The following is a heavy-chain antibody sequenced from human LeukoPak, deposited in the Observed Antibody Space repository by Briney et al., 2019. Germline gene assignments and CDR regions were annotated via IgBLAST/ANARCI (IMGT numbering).Heavy chain of an antibody. V-gene: IGHV1-69*04. CDR1: GGTFSSYT. Sequence: SVKVSCKASGGTFSSYTISWVRQAPGQGLEWMGRIIPILGIANYAQKFQGRVTITADKSTSTAYMELSSLRSEDTAVYYCARDVTCRGGSCYSRWFDPWGQGTLVTVSS. D-gene: IGHD2-15*01. CDR3: ARDVTCRGGSCYSRWFDP. CDR2: IIPILGIA. J-gene: IGHJ5*02.